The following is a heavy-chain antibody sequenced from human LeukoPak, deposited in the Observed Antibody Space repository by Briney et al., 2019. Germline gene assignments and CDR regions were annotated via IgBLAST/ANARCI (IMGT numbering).Heavy chain of an antibody. Sequence: SETLSLTCTVSGGSISSYYWSWIRQPPGKGLEWIEYIYTSGSTNYNPSLKSRVTISVDTSKNQFSLKLSSVTAADTAVYYCARHSYDFWSGYWFDPWGQGTLVTVSS. CDR3: ARHSYDFWSGYWFDP. CDR2: IYTSGST. CDR1: GGSISSYY. D-gene: IGHD3-3*01. J-gene: IGHJ5*02. V-gene: IGHV4-4*09.